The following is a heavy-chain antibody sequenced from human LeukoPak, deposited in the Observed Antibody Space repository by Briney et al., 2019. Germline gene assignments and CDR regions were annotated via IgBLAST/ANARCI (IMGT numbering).Heavy chain of an antibody. CDR1: GYTFTSYD. CDR3: ARARVYGSAHLGDYYYMDV. V-gene: IGHV1-8*02. Sequence: VASVKASCKASGYTFTSYDINWVRQAPGQGLEWMAWLNPNSGNTGYAQNFQGRVTMTRNTSISTAYMELSSLRSEDTAVYYCARARVYGSAHLGDYYYMDVWGKGTTVTISS. CDR2: LNPNSGNT. J-gene: IGHJ6*03. D-gene: IGHD3-10*01.